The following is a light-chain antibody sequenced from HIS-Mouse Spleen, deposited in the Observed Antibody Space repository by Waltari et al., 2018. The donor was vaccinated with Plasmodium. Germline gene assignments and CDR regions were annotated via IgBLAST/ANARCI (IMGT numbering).Light chain of an antibody. CDR1: QSISSW. V-gene: IGKV1-5*03. CDR2: KAS. J-gene: IGKJ1*01. Sequence: IQLTQFPSTLPPAVRHRVPTTCRASQSISSWLDWYQQKPGKAPKLLIYKASSLERGVPSRFSGSGSGTEFTLTISSLQPDDFATYYCQQYNSYFGGTFGQGTKVEIK. CDR3: QQYNSYFGGT.